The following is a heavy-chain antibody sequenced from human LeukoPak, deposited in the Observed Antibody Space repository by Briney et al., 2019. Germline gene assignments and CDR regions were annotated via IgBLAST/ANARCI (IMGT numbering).Heavy chain of an antibody. J-gene: IGHJ6*03. CDR2: INPNSGGR. CDR1: GYTFTGYY. V-gene: IGHV1-2*02. CDR3: ARGGGGVTFYYYYYMDV. Sequence: ASVKVSCKASGYTFTGYYMHWVRQAPGQGLEWMGRINPNSGGRNYAQKSQGRVTMTRDTSISTAYMELSRLRSDDTAVYCCARGGGGVTFYYYYYMDVWGKGTTVTVSS. D-gene: IGHD3-10*01.